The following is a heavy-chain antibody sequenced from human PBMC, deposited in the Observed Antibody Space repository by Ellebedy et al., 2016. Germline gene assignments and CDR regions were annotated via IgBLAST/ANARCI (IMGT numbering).Heavy chain of an antibody. V-gene: IGHV3-21*01. CDR3: ARVSAAAQGDFDY. CDR1: GFTFSSYS. CDR2: ISSSSSYI. Sequence: GESLKISXAASGFTFSSYSMNWVRQAPGKGLEWVSSISSSSSYIYYADSVKGRFTISRDNAKNSLYLQMNSLRAEDTAVYYCARVSAAAQGDFDYWGQGTLVTVSS. D-gene: IGHD6-13*01. J-gene: IGHJ4*02.